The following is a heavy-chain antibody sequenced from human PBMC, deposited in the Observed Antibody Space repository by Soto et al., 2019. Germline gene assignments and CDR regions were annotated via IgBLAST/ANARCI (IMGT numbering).Heavy chain of an antibody. CDR1: GFTFSDYY. J-gene: IGHJ4*02. CDR3: ARDFGYSYGAADY. V-gene: IGHV3-11*06. Sequence: SGGALRLSCAASGFTFSDYYMSWIRQAPGKGLEWVSYISSSSSYTNYADSVKGRFTISRDNAKNSLYLQMNSLRAEDTAVYYCARDFGYSYGAADYWGQGTLVTVSS. CDR2: ISSSSSYT. D-gene: IGHD5-18*01.